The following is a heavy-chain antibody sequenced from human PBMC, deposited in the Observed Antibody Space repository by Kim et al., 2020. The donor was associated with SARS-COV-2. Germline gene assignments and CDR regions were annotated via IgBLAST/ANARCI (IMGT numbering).Heavy chain of an antibody. CDR2: INTDNGNT. Sequence: ASVKFSCKASGYTFSNYAMHWVRQAPGQRLEWMGWINTDNGNTKYSQKFQGRVTITRDTSASTAYMELSSLRSEDTAVYYCARVGDSSGHNWFDPWGQGTLVTVSS. CDR1: GYTFSNYA. D-gene: IGHD3-22*01. CDR3: ARVGDSSGHNWFDP. V-gene: IGHV1-3*04. J-gene: IGHJ5*02.